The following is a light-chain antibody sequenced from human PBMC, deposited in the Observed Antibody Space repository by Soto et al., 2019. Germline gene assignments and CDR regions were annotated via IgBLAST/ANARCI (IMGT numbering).Light chain of an antibody. CDR1: SSDVGSYNL. CDR2: EGS. V-gene: IGLV2-23*01. J-gene: IGLJ1*01. CDR3: CSYAGSRPYV. Sequence: QSALTQPASVSGSPGQSITISCTGTSSDVGSYNLVSWYQQHPGKAPKLMIYEGSKRPSGVSNRFSGSKSGNTASLTISGLQAEYEADYYCCSYAGSRPYVFGTGTKVTVL.